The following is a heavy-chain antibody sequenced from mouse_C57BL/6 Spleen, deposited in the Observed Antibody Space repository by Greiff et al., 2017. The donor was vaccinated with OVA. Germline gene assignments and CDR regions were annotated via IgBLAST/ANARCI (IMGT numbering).Heavy chain of an antibody. CDR3: ARWYDYDWFAY. V-gene: IGHV1-4*01. Sequence: QVQLQQSGAELARPGASVKMSCKASGYTFTSYTMHWVKQRPGLGLEWIGYINPSSGYTKYNQKFKDKATLTADKSSSTAYMQLSSLTSEDAAVYYCARWYDYDWFAYWGQGTLVTVSA. J-gene: IGHJ3*01. D-gene: IGHD2-4*01. CDR2: INPSSGYT. CDR1: GYTFTSYT.